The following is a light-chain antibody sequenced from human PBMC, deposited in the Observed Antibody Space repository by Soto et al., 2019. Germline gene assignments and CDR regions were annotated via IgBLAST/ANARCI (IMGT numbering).Light chain of an antibody. V-gene: IGLV2-14*01. CDR3: SSYTSRYTYV. CDR2: EVS. CDR1: SSDVGGYNY. Sequence: QLVLTQPASVSGSPGQSITISCTGTSSDVGGYNYVSWYQQPPGKAPKLMIYEVSGRPSGVSSRFSGSKSGNTASLTISGLQAEDEADYYCSSYTSRYTYVFGTGTKLTVL. J-gene: IGLJ1*01.